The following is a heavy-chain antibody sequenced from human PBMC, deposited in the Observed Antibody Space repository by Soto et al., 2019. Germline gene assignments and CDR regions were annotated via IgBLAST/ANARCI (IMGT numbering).Heavy chain of an antibody. V-gene: IGHV3-53*01. CDR2: IHSGGST. J-gene: IGHJ5*02. CDR1: GLTVSDNY. CDR3: TRDALKYSKNYLGWLDP. Sequence: GGSLRLSCAASGLTVSDNYMIWVRQAPGKGLEWVSVIHSGGSTYYADSVRGRFTISRDNFRNTLNLQMDSLRVEDTGVYYCTRDALKYSKNYLGWLDPWGQGTLVTVSS. D-gene: IGHD1-7*01.